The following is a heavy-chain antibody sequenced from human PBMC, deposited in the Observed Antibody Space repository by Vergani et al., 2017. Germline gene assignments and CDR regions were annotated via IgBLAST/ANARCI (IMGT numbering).Heavy chain of an antibody. V-gene: IGHV5-51*01. Sequence: EVQLVQSGAEVKKPGESLKISCKGSGYSFTSYWIGWVRQMPRKGLEWMGIIYPGDSDTRYSPSFQCQVTISADKSISTAYLQWSSLKASDTAMYYCATSAGHSAYYGSLALDYWGQGTLVTVSS. D-gene: IGHD3-9*01. J-gene: IGHJ4*02. CDR1: GYSFTSYW. CDR3: ATSAGHSAYYGSLALDY. CDR2: IYPGDSDT.